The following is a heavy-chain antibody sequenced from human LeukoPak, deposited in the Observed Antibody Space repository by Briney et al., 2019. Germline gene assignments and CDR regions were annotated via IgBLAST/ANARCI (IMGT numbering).Heavy chain of an antibody. D-gene: IGHD1-26*01. CDR2: ISGSGYST. J-gene: IGHJ4*02. CDR1: GFTFNNYA. V-gene: IGHV3-23*01. Sequence: GGSLRLSCVASGFTFNNYAMTWVRQAPGKGLEWVSAISGSGYSTYYADTVKGRFTISRDNSKNTLYLQMNSLRAEDTALYFCAQWSRYFDYWGQGTLVTVSS. CDR3: AQWSRYFDY.